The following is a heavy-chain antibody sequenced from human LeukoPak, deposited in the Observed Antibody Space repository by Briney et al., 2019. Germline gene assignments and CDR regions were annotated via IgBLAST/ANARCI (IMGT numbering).Heavy chain of an antibody. D-gene: IGHD6-6*01. J-gene: IGHJ6*02. Sequence: PGGSLRLSCAASGITFSDYYMSWIRQAPGKGLEWVSYISSSSSYTNYADSVKGRFTISRDNAKNSLYLQMNSLRAEDTAVYYCARLELGFYGMDVWGQGTTVTVSS. CDR2: ISSSSSYT. CDR1: GITFSDYY. CDR3: ARLELGFYGMDV. V-gene: IGHV3-11*03.